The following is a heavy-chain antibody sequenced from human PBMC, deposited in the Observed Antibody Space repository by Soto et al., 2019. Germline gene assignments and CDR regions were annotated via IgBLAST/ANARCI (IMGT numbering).Heavy chain of an antibody. CDR1: GYTFTSYY. CDR3: ARAGVVVPAAKHDYVWGSDRPPSDY. J-gene: IGHJ4*02. CDR2: INPSGGST. D-gene: IGHD3-16*02. V-gene: IGHV1-46*03. Sequence: QVQLVQSGAEVKKPGASVKVSCKASGYTFTSYYMHWVRQAPGQGLEWMGIINPSGGSTSYAQKFQGRVTMTRDTSTSKVYMELSSLRAEDTAVYYCARAGVVVPAAKHDYVWGSDRPPSDYWGQGTLVTVSS.